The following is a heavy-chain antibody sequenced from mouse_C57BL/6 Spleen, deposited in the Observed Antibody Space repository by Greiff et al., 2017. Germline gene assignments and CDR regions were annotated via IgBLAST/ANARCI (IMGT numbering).Heavy chain of an antibody. Sequence: EVQVVESGGGLVKPGGSLKLSCAASGFTFSDYGMHWVRQAPEKGLEWVAYISSGSSTIYYADTVKGRFTISRDNAKNTLFLQMTSLRSEHTAMYYCARRGSNNAMDYWGQGTSVTVSS. V-gene: IGHV5-17*01. D-gene: IGHD2-5*01. J-gene: IGHJ4*01. CDR1: GFTFSDYG. CDR3: ARRGSNNAMDY. CDR2: ISSGSSTI.